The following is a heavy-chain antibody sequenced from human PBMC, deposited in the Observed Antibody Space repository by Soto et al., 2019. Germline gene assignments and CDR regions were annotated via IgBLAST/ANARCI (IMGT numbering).Heavy chain of an antibody. J-gene: IGHJ5*02. V-gene: IGHV1-69*06. CDR1: GGTFSSQS. D-gene: IGHD1-1*01. CDR2: IIPTFGTS. CDR3: ARGFNNIWDVFDL. Sequence: QVQLVQSGAEVKKPGSSVKVSCKASGGTFSSQSIAWVRQAPGKGLEWMGGIIPTFGTSNYAPKFQVRVTFTADTSTDTAYMALNSLRSEDTAFYYCARGFNNIWDVFDLWGQGTLVTVSS.